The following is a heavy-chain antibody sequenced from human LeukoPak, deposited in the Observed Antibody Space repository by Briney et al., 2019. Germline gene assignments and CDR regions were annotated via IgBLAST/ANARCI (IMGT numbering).Heavy chain of an antibody. V-gene: IGHV3-23*01. D-gene: IGHD2-2*01. J-gene: IGHJ4*02. Sequence: GGSLRLSCAASGFTFHNNGMSWVRQALGKGLEWVSAISGSSRSTYHAESVKGRFTISRDNSKNTLYLQMNSLRAEDTAVYYCAKDSHTSINYFDYWGQGTLVTVSS. CDR2: ISGSSRST. CDR1: GFTFHNNG. CDR3: AKDSHTSINYFDY.